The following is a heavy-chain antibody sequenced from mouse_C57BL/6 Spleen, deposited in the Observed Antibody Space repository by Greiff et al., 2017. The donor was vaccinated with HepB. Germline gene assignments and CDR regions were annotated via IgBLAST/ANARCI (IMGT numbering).Heavy chain of an antibody. V-gene: IGHV1-85*01. CDR3: ARSYFAY. Sequence: VHLVESGPELVKPGASVKLSCKASGYTFTSYDINWVKQRPGQGLEWIGWIYPRDGSTKYNEKFKGKATLTVDTSSSTAYMELHSLTSEDSAVYFCARSYFAYWGQGTLVTVSA. J-gene: IGHJ3*01. CDR2: IYPRDGST. CDR1: GYTFTSYD.